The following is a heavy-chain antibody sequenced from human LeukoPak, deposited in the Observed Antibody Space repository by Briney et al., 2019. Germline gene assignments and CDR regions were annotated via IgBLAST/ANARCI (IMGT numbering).Heavy chain of an antibody. CDR1: GGSVSSSSYY. J-gene: IGHJ4*02. Sequence: SETLSLTCTVSGGSVSSSSYYWGWIRQPPGKGLEWVGCIYNSGSTYYDPSLKSRVTISVDTSKNQVSLKVNSVTAADTAVYYCARRGSSDRSFDYWGQGTLVIVSS. CDR3: ARRGSSDRSFDY. CDR2: IYNSGST. D-gene: IGHD3-16*01. V-gene: IGHV4-39*01.